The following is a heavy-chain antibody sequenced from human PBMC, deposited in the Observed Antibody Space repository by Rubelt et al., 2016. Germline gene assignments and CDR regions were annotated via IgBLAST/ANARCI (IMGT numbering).Heavy chain of an antibody. CDR2: ITHSGTT. D-gene: IGHD2/OR15-2a*01. Sequence: QVQLRQWGAGLLKPSETLSLTCDVYGGSLTDFYWNWIRQTPGKGLEWIGDITHSGTTNYNPSLKSRVTISVDTSKKQFSLKRTSVTAADTAVYYCARGGLRVGRAQHFWSQGTLVTVSS. J-gene: IGHJ4*02. CDR1: GGSLTDFY. V-gene: IGHV4-34*02. CDR3: ARGGLRVGRAQHF.